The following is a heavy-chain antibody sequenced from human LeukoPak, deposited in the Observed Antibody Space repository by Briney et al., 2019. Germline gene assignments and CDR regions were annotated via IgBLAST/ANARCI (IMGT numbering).Heavy chain of an antibody. V-gene: IGHV3-49*04. CDR2: IRSKAYGGTT. D-gene: IGHD3-10*01. J-gene: IGHJ4*02. CDR1: GLTFGYYA. Sequence: GGSLRLSCTASGLTFGYYAMSWVRQAPGKGLEWVGFIRSKAYGGTTEYAASVKGRFTISRDDSKSIAYLQMNSLKTEDTAVYYCTRDAPISMVRGVPAEFDYWGQGTLVTVSS. CDR3: TRDAPISMVRGVPAEFDY.